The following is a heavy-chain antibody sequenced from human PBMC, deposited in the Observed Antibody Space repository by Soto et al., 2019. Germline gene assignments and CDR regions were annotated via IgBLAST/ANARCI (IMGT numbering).Heavy chain of an antibody. V-gene: IGHV4-39*01. D-gene: IGHD5-18*01. CDR2: IYYSGST. J-gene: IGHJ6*02. CDR3: ARSPTGYSYGLDYYYGMDV. Sequence: QLQLQESGPGLVKPSETLSLTCTVSGGSISSSSYYWGWIRQPPGKGLEWIGSIYYSGSTYYNPSLKSRVTISVDTSKNQFSLKLSSVTAADTAVYYCARSPTGYSYGLDYYYGMDVWGQGTTVTVSS. CDR1: GGSISSSSYY.